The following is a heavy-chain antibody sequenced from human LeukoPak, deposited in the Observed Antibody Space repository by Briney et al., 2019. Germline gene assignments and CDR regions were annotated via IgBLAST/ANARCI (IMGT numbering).Heavy chain of an antibody. V-gene: IGHV4-59*12. J-gene: IGHJ3*02. CDR3: ASHLNYYDSSGTHPVGVFNM. Sequence: PSESLCLSCSAPGFTIRNYAMSWVRQPPGKGLEWIGPIYYSGSTNYYASLKSRVTITVDTSTNQLSLKMISVTTADTAVDYCASHLNYYDSSGTHPVGVFNMWGEGTMVTV. CDR2: IYYSGST. CDR1: GFTIRNYA. D-gene: IGHD3-22*01.